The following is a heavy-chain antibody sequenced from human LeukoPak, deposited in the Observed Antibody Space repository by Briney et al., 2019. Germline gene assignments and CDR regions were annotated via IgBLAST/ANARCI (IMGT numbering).Heavy chain of an antibody. V-gene: IGHV3-11*01. Sequence: LSLTCAVYGGSFSDYYMSWIRQAPGKGLEWVSYISTSGSTTHFADSVKGRFTISRDNAKNSLYLQMNSLRAEDTAVYYCARDHQAGTTGYWGQGTLVTVSS. CDR2: ISTSGSTT. D-gene: IGHD1-1*01. CDR3: ARDHQAGTTGY. J-gene: IGHJ4*02. CDR1: GGSFSDYY.